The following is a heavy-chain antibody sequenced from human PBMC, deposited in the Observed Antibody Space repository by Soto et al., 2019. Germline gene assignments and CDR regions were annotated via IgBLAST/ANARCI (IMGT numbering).Heavy chain of an antibody. CDR1: GGTFSSYA. Sequence: QVQLVQSGAEVKKPGSSVKVSCKASGGTFSSYAISWVRQAPGQGLEWMGGIIPIFGTANYAQKFQGRVTITADESTXXAXMXXSSLRSEDTAVYYCARKLRGSGSYYRHYYYYGMDVWGQGTTVTVSS. V-gene: IGHV1-69*12. J-gene: IGHJ6*02. CDR3: ARKLRGSGSYYRHYYYYGMDV. D-gene: IGHD3-10*01. CDR2: IIPIFGTA.